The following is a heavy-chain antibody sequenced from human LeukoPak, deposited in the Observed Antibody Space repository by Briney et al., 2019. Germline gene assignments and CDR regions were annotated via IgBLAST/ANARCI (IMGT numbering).Heavy chain of an antibody. CDR3: ARDWQTRSGWPNY. V-gene: IGHV3-7*03. CDR2: INQDGSQK. CDR1: GFTFGSCW. J-gene: IGHJ4*02. D-gene: IGHD6-19*01. Sequence: GGSLRLSCAASGFTFGSCWMNWVRQTPGKGLEWVANINQDGSQKFYVDSVKGRFTISRDNTKNSLYLQMNSLRAEDTAVYYCARDWQTRSGWPNYWGQGTLVTVSS.